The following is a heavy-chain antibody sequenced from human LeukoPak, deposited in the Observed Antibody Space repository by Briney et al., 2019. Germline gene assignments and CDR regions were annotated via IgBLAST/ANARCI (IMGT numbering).Heavy chain of an antibody. V-gene: IGHV4-59*01. CDR1: GGSISSYY. J-gene: IGHJ6*03. Sequence: PSETLSLTCTVSGGSISSYYWSWIRQPPGKGLEWIGYIYYSGSTNYNPSLKSRVTISVDTSKNQFSLKLSSVTAADTAVYYCARAAYYDFWSGYYALYYYMDVWGKGTTVTVSS. D-gene: IGHD3-3*01. CDR2: IYYSGST. CDR3: ARAAYYDFWSGYYALYYYMDV.